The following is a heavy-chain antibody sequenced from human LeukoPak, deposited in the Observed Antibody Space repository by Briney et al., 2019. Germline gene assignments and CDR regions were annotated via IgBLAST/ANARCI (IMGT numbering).Heavy chain of an antibody. Sequence: SQTLSLTCTVSGGSVSSASYYWSWVRPPAGKGLEWIGLIYMSGSTNYNPSLKSRATISVDTSKNQFSLQLSSLTAADTAVYYCAGGYSSGWTAGLDFWGQGTLVTVSS. CDR3: AGGYSSGWTAGLDF. V-gene: IGHV4-61*02. J-gene: IGHJ4*02. CDR2: IYMSGST. D-gene: IGHD3-22*01. CDR1: GGSVSSASYY.